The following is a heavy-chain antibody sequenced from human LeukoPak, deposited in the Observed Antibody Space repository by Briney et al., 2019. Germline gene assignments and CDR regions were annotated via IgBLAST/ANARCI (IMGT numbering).Heavy chain of an antibody. CDR1: GGSFSGYY. CDR2: INHSGST. Sequence: KPSETLSLTCAVYGGSFSGYYWSWIRQPPGKGLEWIGEINHSGSTNYNPSLKSRVTISVGTSKNQFSLKLSSVTAADTAVYYCARGINARNYGMDVWGQGTTVTVSS. V-gene: IGHV4-34*01. J-gene: IGHJ6*02. CDR3: ARGINARNYGMDV. D-gene: IGHD2-8*01.